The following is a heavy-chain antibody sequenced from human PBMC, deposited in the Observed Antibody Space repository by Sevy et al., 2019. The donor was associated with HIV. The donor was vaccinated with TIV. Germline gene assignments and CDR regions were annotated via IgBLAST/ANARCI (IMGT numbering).Heavy chain of an antibody. D-gene: IGHD3-3*01. CDR3: ASSTYYDFWGGFPTYYYYGMDV. V-gene: IGHV3-30*04. CDR1: GFTFSIYG. J-gene: IGHJ6*02. CDR2: ISYDGSNK. Sequence: GGSLRLSCAASGFTFSIYGMHWVRQAPGKGLEWVAVISYDGSNKYYADSVKGRFTISRDNSKNTLYLQMNSLRAEDTAVYYCASSTYYDFWGGFPTYYYYGMDVWGQGTTVTVSS.